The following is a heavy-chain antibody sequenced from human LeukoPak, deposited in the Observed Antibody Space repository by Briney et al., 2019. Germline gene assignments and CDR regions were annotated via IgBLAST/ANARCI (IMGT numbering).Heavy chain of an antibody. CDR3: ARDNRTRGDV. Sequence: ASVKVSCKASGGTFSSYAISWVRQAPGQGLEWMGRIIPILGIANHAQKFQGRVTITADKSTSTAYMELSSLRSEDTAVYYCARDNRTRGDVWGQGTTVTVSS. J-gene: IGHJ6*02. V-gene: IGHV1-69*04. CDR2: IIPILGIA. CDR1: GGTFSSYA.